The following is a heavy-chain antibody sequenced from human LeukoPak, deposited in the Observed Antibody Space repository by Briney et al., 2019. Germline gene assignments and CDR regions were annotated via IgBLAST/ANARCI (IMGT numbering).Heavy chain of an antibody. V-gene: IGHV4-34*01. Sequence: SETLSLTCAVYGGSFSGYYWSWIRQPPGEGLEWIGEINHSGSTNYNPSLKSRVTISVDTSKNQFSLKLSSVTAADTAVYYCARWRNDYVWGSYRSFDYWGQGTLVTVSS. J-gene: IGHJ4*02. CDR1: GGSFSGYY. CDR3: ARWRNDYVWGSYRSFDY. CDR2: INHSGST. D-gene: IGHD3-16*02.